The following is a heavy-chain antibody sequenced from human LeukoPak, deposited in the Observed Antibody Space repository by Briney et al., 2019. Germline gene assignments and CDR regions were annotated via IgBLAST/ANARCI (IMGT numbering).Heavy chain of an antibody. D-gene: IGHD3-10*01. CDR3: ARDLWFGEYNWFDP. Sequence: PSQTQTLTCTVSGGSISSGGYFWSWVRQHPGKGLEWIGYISHSGSTYYNPSLKSRVTISLDTSKDRFSLRLSSVTAADTAVYYCARDLWFGEYNWFDPWG. V-gene: IGHV4-31*03. J-gene: IGHJ5*02. CDR2: ISHSGST. CDR1: GGSISSGGYF.